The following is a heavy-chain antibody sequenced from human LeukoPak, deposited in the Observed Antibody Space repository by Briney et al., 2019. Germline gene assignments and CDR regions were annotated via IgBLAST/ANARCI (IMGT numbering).Heavy chain of an antibody. CDR3: ARDPGYYYYMDV. CDR2: IKQDGSEK. Sequence: GGSLRLSCAASGFTFISYWMSWVRQAPGKGLEWVANIKQDGSEKYYVDSVKGRFTISRDNAKNSLYLQMNSLRAEDTAVYYCARDPGYYYYMDVWAKGPRSPSP. J-gene: IGHJ6*03. CDR1: GFTFISYW. V-gene: IGHV3-7*01.